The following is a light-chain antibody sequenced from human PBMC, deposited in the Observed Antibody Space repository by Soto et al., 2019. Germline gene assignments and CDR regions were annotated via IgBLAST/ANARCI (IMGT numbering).Light chain of an antibody. V-gene: IGLV2-14*01. J-gene: IGLJ1*01. CDR1: SSDVGAYTS. CDR3: TSYTSDNRSYV. CDR2: EVS. Sequence: QSVLTQPASVSGSAGQSITISCSGTSSDVGAYTSVSWYQQHPGKAPKLMIYEVSNRPSGVSNRFSGSKSANTASLTISGLQADDEAHYYCTSYTSDNRSYVFGTGTKVTVL.